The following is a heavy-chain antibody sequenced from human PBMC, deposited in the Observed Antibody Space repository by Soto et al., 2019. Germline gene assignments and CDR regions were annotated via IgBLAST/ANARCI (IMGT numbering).Heavy chain of an antibody. D-gene: IGHD1-1*01. Sequence: QVQLQESGPGLVKPSETLSLICSVSDDSLSSTSYYWSWIRQPPGKGLEWIGFVHFSGSIHYNASLKRRATIAVDTSSKQISLQMTSLAAADTAMYCCGRGGDADNMGRHWGQGTLVTVSS. J-gene: IGHJ1*01. CDR3: GRGGDADNMGRH. V-gene: IGHV4-61*01. CDR1: DDSLSSTSYY. CDR2: VHFSGSI.